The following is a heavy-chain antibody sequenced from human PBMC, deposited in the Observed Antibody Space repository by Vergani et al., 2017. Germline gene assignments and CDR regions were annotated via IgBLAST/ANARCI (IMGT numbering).Heavy chain of an antibody. CDR3: AIHTTYTDS. CDR1: EYSFGNYW. D-gene: IGHD2/OR15-2a*01. V-gene: IGHV5-51*01. Sequence: EVPLVPSGPEMRTPGESLTISCKGSEYSFGNYWIGWVRLIPGKGLEWMGIIYPADSDARYSPSFQGPVTISADKSISTAFLQWDSLKASDTALYYCAIHTTYTDSWGQGTLVTVSS. CDR2: IYPADSDA. J-gene: IGHJ4*02.